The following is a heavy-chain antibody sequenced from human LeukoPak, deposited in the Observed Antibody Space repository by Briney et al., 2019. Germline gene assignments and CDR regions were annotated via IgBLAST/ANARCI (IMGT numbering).Heavy chain of an antibody. CDR1: GGSVSSDNNY. D-gene: IGHD6-13*01. J-gene: IGHJ4*02. CDR2: IYYSGST. Sequence: PSETLSLTCTVSGGSVSSDNNYWSWIRQPPGKGLEWIGYIYYSGSTSYNPSLKGRVTISVDTSKNQFSLKLSSVTAADTAVYYCARGMGSSWYTYDYWGQGTLVTVSS. V-gene: IGHV4-61*01. CDR3: ARGMGSSWYTYDY.